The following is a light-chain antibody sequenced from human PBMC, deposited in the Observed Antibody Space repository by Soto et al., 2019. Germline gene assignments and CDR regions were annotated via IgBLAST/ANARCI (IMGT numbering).Light chain of an antibody. Sequence: DIQMTQSPSSLSASVGDRVTITCRASQSITIYLNWYQQKPGKAPKLLIYAASSLQSGVPSRFSGSGSGTDFTLTISSLQPEDFATYYCQQSNSTPGTFGPGTKVEIK. J-gene: IGKJ3*01. CDR3: QQSNSTPGT. V-gene: IGKV1-39*01. CDR1: QSITIY. CDR2: AAS.